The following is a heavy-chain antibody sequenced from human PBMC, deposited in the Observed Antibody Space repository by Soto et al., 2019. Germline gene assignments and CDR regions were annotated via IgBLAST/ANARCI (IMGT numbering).Heavy chain of an antibody. Sequence: SGTLSPTCSVSGGTISGYYWTWIRQAAGKGLEWIGRIYSSGNTKYNPSLQSRVTMSLDTSNNQFSLRLTSVTAADTAVYYCARRQRFFVCVYPLGQGPLGT. CDR2: IYSSGNT. V-gene: IGHV4-4*07. J-gene: IGHJ5*02. CDR3: ARRQRFFVCVYP. CDR1: GGTISGYY. D-gene: IGHD3-3*01.